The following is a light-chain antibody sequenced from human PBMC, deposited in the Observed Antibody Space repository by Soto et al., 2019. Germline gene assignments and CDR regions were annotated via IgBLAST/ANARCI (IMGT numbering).Light chain of an antibody. J-gene: IGKJ5*01. Sequence: MTQFPFHPSVSSGDRAHLYCRASQSINSSLAWYQQQPGQAPRLLIYAASTWATAVPDRFSGSGSGTDFTLTITGLLSDDFAVYFCQQFNDLPITFGQGTRLEIK. CDR2: AAS. CDR3: QQFNDLPIT. V-gene: IGKV3-15*01. CDR1: QSINSS.